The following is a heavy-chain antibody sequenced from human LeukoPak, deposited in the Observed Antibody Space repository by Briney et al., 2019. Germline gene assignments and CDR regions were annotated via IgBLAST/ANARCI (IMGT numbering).Heavy chain of an antibody. CDR3: ASDYCSGGSYYQILT. J-gene: IGHJ5*02. CDR2: ITTSGTI. D-gene: IGHD2-15*01. V-gene: IGHV3-48*04. CDR1: GITFSSYS. Sequence: GGSLRLSCAASGITFSSYSMNWVRQAPGKGLEWVSYITTSGTIYYADSVKGRFTISRDNAKNSLYLQMNSLRAEDTAVYYCASDYCSGGSYYQILTWGQGTLVTVSS.